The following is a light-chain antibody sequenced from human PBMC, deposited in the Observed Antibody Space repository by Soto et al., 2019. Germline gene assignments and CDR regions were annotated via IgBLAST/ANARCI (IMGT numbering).Light chain of an antibody. V-gene: IGKV3-20*01. CDR3: QQYGNSPAT. J-gene: IGKJ3*01. Sequence: EIVLTQSPGTLSLSPGERATLSCRASQSVSSSYLAWCQQKPGQAPRLLIYGASSRATGIPDRFSGSGSGTDFTLTITRLEPEDFAVYSCQQYGNSPATFGPGTKVDIK. CDR1: QSVSSSY. CDR2: GAS.